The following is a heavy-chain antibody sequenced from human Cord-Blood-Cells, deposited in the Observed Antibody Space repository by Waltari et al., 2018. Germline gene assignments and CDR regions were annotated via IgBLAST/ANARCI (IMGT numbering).Heavy chain of an antibody. D-gene: IGHD3-10*01. CDR3: ARRYKILGSGSYYDAFDI. CDR1: GGSFSGYY. J-gene: IGHJ3*02. V-gene: IGHV4-34*01. CDR2: FNHSGST. Sequence: QVQLQQWGAGLLKPSETLSLTCAVYGGSFSGYYWSWIRQPQGKGLEWIGEFNHSGSTNYNPSLKSRVTISVDTSKNQFSLKLISVTAADTAVYYCARRYKILGSGSYYDAFDIWGQGTMVTVSS.